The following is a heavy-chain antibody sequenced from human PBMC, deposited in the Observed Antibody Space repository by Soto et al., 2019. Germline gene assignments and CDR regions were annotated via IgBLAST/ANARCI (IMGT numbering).Heavy chain of an antibody. CDR3: ARILPPYHGSGGYYFDY. V-gene: IGHV2-26*01. Sequence: QVTLKESGPVLVNPTETLTLTCTVSGFSLNNARMGVSWIRQPPGKALEWLAHIFSNDEKSYSRSLKSRLTISKGNSKSQCVLTITPMDPVDTATYYCARILPPYHGSGGYYFDYWGQGTLVAVSS. CDR1: GFSLNNARMG. CDR2: IFSNDEK. J-gene: IGHJ4*02. D-gene: IGHD3-10*01.